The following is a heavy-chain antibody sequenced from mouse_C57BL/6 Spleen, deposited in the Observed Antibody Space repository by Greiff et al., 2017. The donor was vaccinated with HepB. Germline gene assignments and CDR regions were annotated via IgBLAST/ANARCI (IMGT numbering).Heavy chain of an antibody. CDR1: GFNIKDYY. Sequence: VQLQQSGAELVKPGASVKLSCTASGFNIKDYYMHWVKQRTEQGLEWIGRIDPEDGETKYAPKFQGKATITADTSSNTAYLQLSSLTSEDAAVYYGARSRGDGSTWFAYWGQGTLVTVSA. J-gene: IGHJ3*01. D-gene: IGHD1-1*01. CDR3: ARSRGDGSTWFAY. CDR2: IDPEDGET. V-gene: IGHV14-2*01.